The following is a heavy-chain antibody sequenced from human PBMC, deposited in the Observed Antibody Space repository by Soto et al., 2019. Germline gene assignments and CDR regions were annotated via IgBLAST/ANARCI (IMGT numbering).Heavy chain of an antibody. CDR3: TRDPYGGSRYYFDS. J-gene: IGHJ4*02. CDR2: IWYDGSNR. Sequence: GGSLRLSCAASGFTFTNYGMHWVRQAPGKGLEWVAVIWYDGSNRFYADSVKGRFTISKDNSQNMLYLQMHSLRPEDTAVYYCTRDPYGGSRYYFDSWGQGTLVTVSS. V-gene: IGHV3-33*01. CDR1: GFTFTNYG. D-gene: IGHD1-26*01.